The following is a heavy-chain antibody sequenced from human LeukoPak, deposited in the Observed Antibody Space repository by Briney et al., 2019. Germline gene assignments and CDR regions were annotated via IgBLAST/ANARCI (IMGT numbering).Heavy chain of an antibody. Sequence: SETLSLTCTVSGGSISSSSYYWGWVRQSPGKGLEFIGTIHYSERTYYNPSLKSRVTLSIDESKNQFSLRLSSVTAADTAVYYCARGAGLSPWGQGTLVTVSS. J-gene: IGHJ5*02. D-gene: IGHD3/OR15-3a*01. CDR2: IHYSERT. CDR3: ARGAGLSP. V-gene: IGHV4-39*07. CDR1: GGSISSSSYY.